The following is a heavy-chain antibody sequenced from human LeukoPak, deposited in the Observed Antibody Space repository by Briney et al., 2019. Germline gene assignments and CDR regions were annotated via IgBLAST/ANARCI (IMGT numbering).Heavy chain of an antibody. CDR2: IIPILGIA. D-gene: IGHD2-15*01. Sequence: GSSVKVSCKASGGTFSSYAISWVRQAPGQGLEWMGRIIPILGIANYAQKFQGRVTITADKSTSTAYMELSSLRSEDTAVYYCARGQDIRRYYYYGMDVWGQGTTVTVSS. CDR1: GGTFSSYA. J-gene: IGHJ6*02. CDR3: ARGQDIRRYYYYGMDV. V-gene: IGHV1-69*04.